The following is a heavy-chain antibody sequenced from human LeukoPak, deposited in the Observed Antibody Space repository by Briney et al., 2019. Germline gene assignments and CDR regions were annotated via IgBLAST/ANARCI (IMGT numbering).Heavy chain of an antibody. CDR2: MSTYNGNT. CDR1: GYTFTSYG. CDR3: ARTSHYVDIAATIPYGIYYFDY. J-gene: IGHJ4*02. Sequence: ASVNVSCKASGYTFTSYGINWVRQAPAQGLEWMGWMSTYNGNTNYAQNLQGRVTMTTVTSTSTAYMELRSLRSDDTAVYYCARTSHYVDIAATIPYGIYYFDYWGQGTLVTVSS. V-gene: IGHV1-18*01. D-gene: IGHD5-12*01.